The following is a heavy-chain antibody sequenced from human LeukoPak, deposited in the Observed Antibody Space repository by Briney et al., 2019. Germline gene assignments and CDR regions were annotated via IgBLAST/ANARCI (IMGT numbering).Heavy chain of an antibody. D-gene: IGHD2-2*01. CDR3: ARVGSIYCCSTSCHNLFDP. V-gene: IGHV4-39*07. J-gene: IGHJ5*02. Sequence: PSETLSPTCTVSGGSIGSSRYYWGWLRQPTGRGLEWNGRIYYSGSTYYNPSIKRRVTISVDTSKNQFSLKLISLTAAGTAVYYCARVGSIYCCSTSCHNLFDPWGQGTLVTVSS. CDR1: GGSIGSSRYY. CDR2: IYYSGST.